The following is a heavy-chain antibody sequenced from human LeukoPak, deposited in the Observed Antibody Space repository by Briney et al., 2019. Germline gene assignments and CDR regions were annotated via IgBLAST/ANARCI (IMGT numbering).Heavy chain of an antibody. CDR1: GYTLTELS. V-gene: IGHV1-24*01. CDR3: ATDRYGDYYFDY. Sequence: ASVKVSCKVSGYTLTELSMHWVRQAPGKGLEWMGGFDPEDGETIYAQKFQGRVAMTEDTSTDTAYMELSSLRSGDTAVYYCATDRYGDYYFDYWGQGTLVTVSS. CDR2: FDPEDGET. J-gene: IGHJ4*02. D-gene: IGHD4-17*01.